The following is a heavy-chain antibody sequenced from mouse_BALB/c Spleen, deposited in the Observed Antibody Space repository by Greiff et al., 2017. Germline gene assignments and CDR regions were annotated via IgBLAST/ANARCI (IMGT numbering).Heavy chain of an antibody. CDR1: GYTFTDYE. CDR3: TSANWDPYWYFDV. V-gene: IGHV1-15*01. D-gene: IGHD4-1*01. J-gene: IGHJ1*01. Sequence: QVQLQQSGAELVRPGASVTLSCKASGYTFTDYEMHWVKQTPVHGLEWIGAIDPETGGTAYNQKFKGKATLTAVKSSSTAYMELRSLTSEDSAVYYCTSANWDPYWYFDVWGAGTTVTVSS. CDR2: IDPETGGT.